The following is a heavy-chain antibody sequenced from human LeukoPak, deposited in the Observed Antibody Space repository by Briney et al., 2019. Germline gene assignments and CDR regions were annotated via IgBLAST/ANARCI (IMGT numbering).Heavy chain of an antibody. CDR1: GVSISSSNSY. V-gene: IGHV4-39*01. CDR3: ARQTGSGLFILP. D-gene: IGHD3/OR15-3a*01. J-gene: IGHJ4*02. CDR2: IYYSGNT. Sequence: TSETLSLTCTVSGVSISSSNSYWGWIRQPPGKGLEWIGSIYYSGNTYYNASLKSQVSISIDTSKNQFSLKLTSVTAADTAVYYCARQTGSGLFILPGGQGTLVTVSS.